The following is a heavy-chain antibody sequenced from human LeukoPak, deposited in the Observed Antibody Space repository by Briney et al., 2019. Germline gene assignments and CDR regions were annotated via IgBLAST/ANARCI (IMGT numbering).Heavy chain of an antibody. V-gene: IGHV1-2*02. CDR3: AILATTQLFDY. D-gene: IGHD5-12*01. CDR2: INPNSGGT. Sequence: ASVKVSCKASGYTFTDYYLHWVRQAPRQGLEWMGWINPNSGGTNYPQKFQGRVTMTRDTSISTAYMELSRLRSDDTAVYYCAILATTQLFDYWGQGTLVTVSS. J-gene: IGHJ4*02. CDR1: GYTFTDYY.